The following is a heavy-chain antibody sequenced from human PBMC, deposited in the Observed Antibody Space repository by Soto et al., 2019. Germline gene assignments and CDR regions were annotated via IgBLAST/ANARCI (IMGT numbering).Heavy chain of an antibody. Sequence: EVQLVESGGGLVKPGGSLRLSCAGSGFSFSNAWMNWVRQAPGKGLEWVGRIKRKIDGEATDYAAPVKGRFTVSRDDSKSALYLHMNSLTGDDTAVYYCTTGSVVGVWGQGTTVTVSS. J-gene: IGHJ6*02. CDR3: TTGSVVGV. D-gene: IGHD2-15*01. CDR1: GFSFSNAW. CDR2: IKRKIDGEAT. V-gene: IGHV3-15*07.